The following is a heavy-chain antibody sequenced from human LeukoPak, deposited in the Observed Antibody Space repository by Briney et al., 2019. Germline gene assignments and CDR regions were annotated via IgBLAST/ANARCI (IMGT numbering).Heavy chain of an antibody. D-gene: IGHD3-22*01. CDR3: ARGTRHYYDSSGYYGYFDY. V-gene: IGHV4-39*07. CDR2: IYYSGST. Sequence: SETLSLTCTVSGGSISSSSYHWGWIPQPPGKGLERIVRIYYSGSTYHNPSLKSRVTISVDTSKNQFSLRLSSVTAADTAVYYCARGTRHYYDSSGYYGYFDYWGQGTPVTVSS. CDR1: GGSISSSSYH. J-gene: IGHJ4*02.